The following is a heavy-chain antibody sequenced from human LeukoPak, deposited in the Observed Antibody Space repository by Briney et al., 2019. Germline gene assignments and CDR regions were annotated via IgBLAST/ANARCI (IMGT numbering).Heavy chain of an antibody. CDR1: GDSISSGSFY. J-gene: IGHJ5*02. CDR2: IYYSGNT. CDR3: ARDGKWFDP. V-gene: IGHV4-31*03. Sequence: PSETLSLTCTVSGDSISSGSFYWSWIRQHPGTGLEWIGYIYYSGNTYYNPSLKSRVTILVDTSKNQFSLKLSSVTAADTAVYYCARDGKWFDPWGQGTLVTVSS.